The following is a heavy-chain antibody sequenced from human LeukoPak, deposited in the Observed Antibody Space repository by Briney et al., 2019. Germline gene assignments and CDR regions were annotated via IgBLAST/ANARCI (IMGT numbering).Heavy chain of an antibody. CDR2: ISSNGGST. D-gene: IGHD3-10*01. J-gene: IGHJ4*02. Sequence: GGSLRLSCAASGFTFSSYAMHWVRQAPGKGLEYVSAISSNGGSTYYANSVKGRFTISRDNSKNTLYLQMGSLRAEDMAVYYCATLVGYGSFFDYWGQGTLVTVSS. CDR1: GFTFSSYA. CDR3: ATLVGYGSFFDY. V-gene: IGHV3-64*01.